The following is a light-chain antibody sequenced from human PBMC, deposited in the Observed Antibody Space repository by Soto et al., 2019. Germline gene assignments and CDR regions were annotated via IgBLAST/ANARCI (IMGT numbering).Light chain of an antibody. CDR2: GVS. Sequence: QSALTQPASVSGSPGQSITISCTGTITDIGAYNYVSWYQQHPGKAPKLLIYGVSSRPSGVSNRFSGSKSGTSASLAISGLQSEDEADYYCAAWDDSLNGVVFGGGTQLTVL. CDR3: AAWDDSLNGVV. CDR1: ITDIGAYNY. J-gene: IGLJ2*01. V-gene: IGLV2-14*01.